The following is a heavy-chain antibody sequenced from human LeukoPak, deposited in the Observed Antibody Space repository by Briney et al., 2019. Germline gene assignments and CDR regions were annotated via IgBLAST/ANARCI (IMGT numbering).Heavy chain of an antibody. V-gene: IGHV3-23*01. Sequence: GGSLRLSCAASGFTFSSYAMSWVRQAPGKGLEWVSAISGSGGSTYYADSVKGRFTISRDNSKNTLYLQMNSLRAEDTAVYYCARGLYSSGWYYYGMDVWGQGTTVTVSS. CDR1: GFTFSSYA. D-gene: IGHD6-19*01. CDR3: ARGLYSSGWYYYGMDV. CDR2: ISGSGGST. J-gene: IGHJ6*02.